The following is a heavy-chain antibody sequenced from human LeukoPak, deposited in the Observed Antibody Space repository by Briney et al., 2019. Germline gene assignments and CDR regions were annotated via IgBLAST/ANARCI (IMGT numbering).Heavy chain of an antibody. CDR1: GGSFSGYY. D-gene: IGHD6-19*01. CDR3: VKGSYDSGWS. Sequence: ETLSLTCAVYGGSFSGYYWSWVRQAPGKGLEWVSAISGSGAVTYYADSVKGRFTISRDNSKNTLYLQMNSLRAEDTAVYYCVKGSYDSGWSWGQGTLVTVSS. CDR2: ISGSGAVT. J-gene: IGHJ5*02. V-gene: IGHV3-23*01.